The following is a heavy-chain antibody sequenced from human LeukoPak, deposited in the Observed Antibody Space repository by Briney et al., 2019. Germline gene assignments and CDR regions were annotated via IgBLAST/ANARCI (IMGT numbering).Heavy chain of an antibody. J-gene: IGHJ6*03. Sequence: GASVKVSCKVSGYTLTELSMHWVRQAPGKGLEWMGGFDPEDGETIYAQKFQGRVTMTEDTSTDTAYMELSSLRSEDTAVYYCATGYWNPLRLYYYYYMDVWGKGTTVTVSS. CDR1: GYTLTELS. CDR3: ATGYWNPLRLYYYYYMDV. CDR2: FDPEDGET. D-gene: IGHD1-1*01. V-gene: IGHV1-24*01.